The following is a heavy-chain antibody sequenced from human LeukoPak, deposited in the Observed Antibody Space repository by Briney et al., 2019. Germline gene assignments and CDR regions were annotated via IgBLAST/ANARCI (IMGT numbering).Heavy chain of an antibody. CDR2: INSDGSWT. J-gene: IGHJ4*02. D-gene: IGHD2/OR15-2a*01. CDR3: VSFYETY. V-gene: IGHV3-74*01. CDR1: GFTFDDYV. Sequence: GGSLRLSCAASGFTFDDYVMHWVRQAPGKGLEWVSHINSDGSWTSYADSVKGRFTISKDNAKNTVYLQMNSLRAEDTAVYYCVSFYETYWGRGTLVTVSS.